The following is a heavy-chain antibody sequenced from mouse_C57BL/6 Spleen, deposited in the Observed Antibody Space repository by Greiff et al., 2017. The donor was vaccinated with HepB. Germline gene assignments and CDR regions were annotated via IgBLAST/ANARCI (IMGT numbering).Heavy chain of an antibody. Sequence: EVQRVESGGGLVQPGGSLKLSCAASGFTFSDYYMYWVRQTPEKRLEWVAYISNGGGSTYYPDTVKGRFTISRDNAKNTLYLQMSRLKSEDTAMYYCARPNYDYDGFDYWGQGTTLTVSS. J-gene: IGHJ2*01. V-gene: IGHV5-12*01. CDR1: GFTFSDYY. D-gene: IGHD2-4*01. CDR3: ARPNYDYDGFDY. CDR2: ISNGGGST.